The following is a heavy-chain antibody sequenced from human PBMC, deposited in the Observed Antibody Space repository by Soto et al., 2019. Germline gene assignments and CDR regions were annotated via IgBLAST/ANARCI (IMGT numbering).Heavy chain of an antibody. J-gene: IGHJ6*02. CDR3: ARHIITIFGVVTYGMDV. V-gene: IGHV5-10-1*01. CDR2: IDPSDSYT. D-gene: IGHD3-3*01. Sequence: HGESLKISCKGSGYSFTSYWISWVRQMPGKGLEWMGRIDPSDSYTNYSPSFQGHVTISADKSISTAYLQWSSLKASDTAMYYCARHIITIFGVVTYGMDVWGQGTTVTVSS. CDR1: GYSFTSYW.